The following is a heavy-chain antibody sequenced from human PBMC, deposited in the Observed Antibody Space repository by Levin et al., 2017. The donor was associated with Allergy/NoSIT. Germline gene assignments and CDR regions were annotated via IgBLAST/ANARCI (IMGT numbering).Heavy chain of an antibody. D-gene: IGHD3-10*01. V-gene: IGHV4-34*01. J-gene: IGHJ4*02. CDR3: ARYSEGAGSQYYFDY. CDR1: GGSFSGYY. CDR2: INHSGST. Sequence: PSETLSLTCAVYGGSFSGYYWSWIRQPPGKGLEWIGEINHSGSTNYNPSLKSRVTISVDTSKNQFSLKLSSVTAADTAVYYCARYSEGAGSQYYFDYWGQGTLVTVSS.